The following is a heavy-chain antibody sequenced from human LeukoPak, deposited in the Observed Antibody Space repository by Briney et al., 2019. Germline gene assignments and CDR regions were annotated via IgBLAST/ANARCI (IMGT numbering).Heavy chain of an antibody. CDR1: GFTFSSHS. Sequence: PGGSLRLSCAASGFTFSSHSMNWVRQAPGKGLEWVSSSSSSSSYIYYADSVKGRFTISRDNAKNSLYLQMNSLRAEDTAVYYCARDLVPSFYGSGSYAYWGQGTLVTVSS. V-gene: IGHV3-21*01. D-gene: IGHD3-10*01. J-gene: IGHJ4*02. CDR2: SSSSSSYI. CDR3: ARDLVPSFYGSGSYAY.